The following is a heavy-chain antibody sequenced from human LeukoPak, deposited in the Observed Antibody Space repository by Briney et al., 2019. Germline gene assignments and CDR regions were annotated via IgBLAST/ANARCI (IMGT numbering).Heavy chain of an antibody. CDR3: ARDYCSSTSCYFKN. CDR1: GFTFSSYS. V-gene: IGHV3-21*01. D-gene: IGHD2-2*01. Sequence: GGSLRLSCAASGFTFSSYSMNWVRQAPGKGLEWVSAISSSSSYIYYADSVKGRFTISRDNAKKSLYLQMNTLRAEDTAVHYCARDYCSSTSCYFKNWGQGTLVTVSS. J-gene: IGHJ4*02. CDR2: ISSSSSYI.